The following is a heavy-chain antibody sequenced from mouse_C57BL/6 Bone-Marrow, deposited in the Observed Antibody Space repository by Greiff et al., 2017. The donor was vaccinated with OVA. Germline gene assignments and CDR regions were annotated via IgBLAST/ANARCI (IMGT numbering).Heavy chain of an antibody. J-gene: IGHJ1*03. CDR3: ANYYGKEGWYFDV. Sequence: QVQLKESGTELVKPGASVKLSCKASGYTFNSYWMHWVKQRPGQGLEWIGNINPSNGGTNYNEKFKSKATLTVDKSSSTAYIQLSSLTSEDSAVYYCANYYGKEGWYFDVWGTGTTVTVSS. V-gene: IGHV1-53*01. D-gene: IGHD1-1*01. CDR1: GYTFNSYW. CDR2: INPSNGGT.